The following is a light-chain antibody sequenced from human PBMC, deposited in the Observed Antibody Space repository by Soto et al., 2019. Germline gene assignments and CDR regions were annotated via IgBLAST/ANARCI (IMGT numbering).Light chain of an antibody. Sequence: QSVLTQPPSASGSPGPSVTISCTGNSNDVGHSSFISWYQQHPGKDPKLIIYEVSKRPSGVTDRFSGSKSGNTPSLSVSGLQDGEEADYFCKAQADNGKHVFGTGTKVTVL. CDR2: EVS. CDR3: KAQADNGKHV. J-gene: IGLJ1*01. CDR1: SNDVGHSSF. V-gene: IGLV2-8*01.